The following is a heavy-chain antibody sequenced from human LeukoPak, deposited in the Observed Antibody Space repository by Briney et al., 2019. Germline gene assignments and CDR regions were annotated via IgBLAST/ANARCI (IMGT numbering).Heavy chain of an antibody. Sequence: SETLSLTCTVSGGSISSSSYYWGWIRQPPGKGLEWIGSIYYSGTTYYNPSLESRVTISVDTSKNQFSLRVRFVTAADAAGYYCARHVSSNCEGWFDPWGQEIEVTVAS. D-gene: IGHD6-13*01. J-gene: IGHJ5*02. CDR2: IYYSGTT. V-gene: IGHV4-39*01. CDR1: GGSISSSSYY. CDR3: ARHVSSNCEGWFDP.